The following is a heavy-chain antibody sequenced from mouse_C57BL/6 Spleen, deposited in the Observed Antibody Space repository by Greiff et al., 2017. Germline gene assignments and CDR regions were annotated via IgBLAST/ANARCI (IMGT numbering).Heavy chain of an antibody. CDR1: GYTFTSYW. CDR2: IDPSDSYT. V-gene: IGHV1-69*01. D-gene: IGHD2-4*01. J-gene: IGHJ3*01. Sequence: QVQLQQPGAELVMPGASVKLSCKASGYTFTSYWMHWVKQRPGQGLEWIGEIDPSDSYTNYNQKFKGKSTLTVDKSSSTAYMQLSSLTSEDSAVYYCARGEDYDGEAFAYWGQGTLVTVSA. CDR3: ARGEDYDGEAFAY.